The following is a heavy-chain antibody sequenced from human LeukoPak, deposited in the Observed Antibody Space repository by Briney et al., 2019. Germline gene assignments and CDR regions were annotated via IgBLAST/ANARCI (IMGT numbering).Heavy chain of an antibody. Sequence: GGSLRLSCAAPGFTFSSYWMSWVRQAPGKGLEWVANIKQDGSEKYYVDSVKGRFTTSRDNAKNSLFLQMNSLRAEDTAVYYCARVGIAAALTGAWYFDLWGRGTLVTVSS. V-gene: IGHV3-7*01. CDR1: GFTFSSYW. CDR2: IKQDGSEK. D-gene: IGHD6-13*01. CDR3: ARVGIAAALTGAWYFDL. J-gene: IGHJ2*01.